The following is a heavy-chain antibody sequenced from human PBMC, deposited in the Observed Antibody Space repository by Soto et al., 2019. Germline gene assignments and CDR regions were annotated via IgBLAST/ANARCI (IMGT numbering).Heavy chain of an antibody. CDR1: GDSVSSSSAA. J-gene: IGHJ6*02. Sequence: SQTLSLTCAISGDSVSSSSAAWNWIRQSPSRGLEWLGRTYFRSKWYNDFAVSVESRIIINPDPSKNQFSLQLNSVTPEDTAVYYCAKEGPPLYYYYGMDVWGQGTTVTVSS. CDR2: TYFRSKWYN. CDR3: AKEGPPLYYYYGMDV. V-gene: IGHV6-1*01.